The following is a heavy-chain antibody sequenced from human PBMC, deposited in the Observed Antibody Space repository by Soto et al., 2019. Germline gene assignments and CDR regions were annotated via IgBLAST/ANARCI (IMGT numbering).Heavy chain of an antibody. V-gene: IGHV1-18*04. CDR2: ISVNIDNA. CDR1: GYIFTSYG. J-gene: IGHJ4*02. Sequence: QVQLVQSGAEVKKPGASVKLSCKASGYIFTSYGIYWVRQAPGQGLECLGWISVNIDNANYGQNFQGRVTMTTDRSTSTAYMELRSLTSDDTAVYFCARGAFDYGSGSHYNSPFDYWGQGTLVTVSS. CDR3: ARGAFDYGSGSHYNSPFDY. D-gene: IGHD3-10*01.